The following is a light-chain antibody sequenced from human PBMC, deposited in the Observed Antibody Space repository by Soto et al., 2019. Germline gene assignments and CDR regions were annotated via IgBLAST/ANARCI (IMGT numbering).Light chain of an antibody. Sequence: EIVLTQSPGTLSLSPGERATLSCRASQSVSSHLAWYQQKPGQAPRLLIYDASNRATGIPARFSGSGSETDFTLTISSLEPEDFATYYCQVRNIWPPFPFGQGTKLEIK. CDR3: QVRNIWPPFP. CDR1: QSVSSH. V-gene: IGKV3-11*01. J-gene: IGKJ2*01. CDR2: DAS.